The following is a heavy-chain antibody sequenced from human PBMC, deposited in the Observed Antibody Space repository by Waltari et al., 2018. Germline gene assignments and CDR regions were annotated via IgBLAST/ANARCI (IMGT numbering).Heavy chain of an antibody. D-gene: IGHD3-10*01. Sequence: QVQLVQSGAEVKKPGASVKVSCKAAGYTFTGYYMHWGRQAPGQGREWMVWINPNSGGTNYSQNFQGRVTMTRDTSISTAYMELSRLRSDDTAVYYCARVARYYGSGSYYCYWGQGTLVTVSS. CDR3: ARVARYYGSGSYYCY. CDR2: INPNSGGT. CDR1: GYTFTGYY. J-gene: IGHJ4*02. V-gene: IGHV1-2*02.